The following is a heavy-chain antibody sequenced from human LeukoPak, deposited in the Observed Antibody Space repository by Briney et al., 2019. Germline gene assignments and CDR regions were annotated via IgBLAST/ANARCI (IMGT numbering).Heavy chain of an antibody. CDR1: GFTFSSYC. CDR3: ARDVVDTAMVPDAFDI. CDR2: ISSSSSYI. V-gene: IGHV3-21*01. Sequence: PGGSLRLSCAASGFTFSSYCMNWVRQAPGKGLEWVSFISSSSSYIYYADSVKGRFTISRDNAKNSLYLQMNSLRAEDTAVYYCARDVVDTAMVPDAFDIWGQGTMVTVSS. D-gene: IGHD5-18*01. J-gene: IGHJ3*02.